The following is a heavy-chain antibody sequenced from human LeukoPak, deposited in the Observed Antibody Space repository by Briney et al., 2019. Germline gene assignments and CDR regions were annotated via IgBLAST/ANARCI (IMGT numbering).Heavy chain of an antibody. D-gene: IGHD3-10*01. CDR3: ATAGPTSEVRGVMGYFDY. J-gene: IGHJ4*02. V-gene: IGHV1-24*01. CDR2: FDPEDGET. Sequence: ASVKASCKVPGYTLTELSMHWVRQAPGKGLEWMGGFDPEDGETIYAQKFQGRVTMTEDTSTDTAYMELSSLRSEDTAVYYCATAGPTSEVRGVMGYFDYWGQGTLVTVSS. CDR1: GYTLTELS.